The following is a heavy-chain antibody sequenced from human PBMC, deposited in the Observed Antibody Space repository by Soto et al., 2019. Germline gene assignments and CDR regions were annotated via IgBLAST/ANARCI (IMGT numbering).Heavy chain of an antibody. J-gene: IGHJ5*02. D-gene: IGHD1-26*01. Sequence: QVQLVQSGAEVKKPGASVKVSCKASGYTFTSYAMHWVRQTPGQRLEWMGWINAGNGNTKYSQKFQGRVTITRDTSASTAYMELSSLRSEDTAVYYCARAREDNWFDPWGQGTLVTVSS. V-gene: IGHV1-3*01. CDR2: INAGNGNT. CDR3: ARAREDNWFDP. CDR1: GYTFTSYA.